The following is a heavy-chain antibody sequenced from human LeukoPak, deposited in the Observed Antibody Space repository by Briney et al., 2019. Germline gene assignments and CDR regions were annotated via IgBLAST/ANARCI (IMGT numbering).Heavy chain of an antibody. V-gene: IGHV3-23*01. CDR1: LFIHSSYA. Sequence: GGALRLSLLACLFIHSSYAMSGLRQAPGRGGAGVSAISGSGGSTYYADSVKGRFTISRDNSKNPLYLQMNSLRAEDTAVYYCAKNIVGRPATEQDYWGQGTLVTVSS. D-gene: IGHD1-26*01. CDR3: AKNIVGRPATEQDY. J-gene: IGHJ4*02. CDR2: ISGSGGST.